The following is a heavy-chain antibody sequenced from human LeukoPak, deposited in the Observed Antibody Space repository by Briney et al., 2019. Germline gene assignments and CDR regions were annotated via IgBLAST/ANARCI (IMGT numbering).Heavy chain of an antibody. D-gene: IGHD3-10*01. CDR3: ATSWRGFDY. V-gene: IGHV3-23*01. CDR1: GFTFSTYV. Sequence: GGSLRLSCAASGFTFSTYVMSWVRQAPGKGLEWVSAISASGGSTYYADSVKGRFTISRDNSKNTLYLQMNSLRAEDTAVYYCATSWRGFDYWGQGTPVTVSS. CDR2: ISASGGST. J-gene: IGHJ4*02.